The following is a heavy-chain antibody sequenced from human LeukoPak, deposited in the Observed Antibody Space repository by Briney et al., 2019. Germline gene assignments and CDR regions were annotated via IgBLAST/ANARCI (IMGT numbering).Heavy chain of an antibody. V-gene: IGHV3-20*01. CDR3: ARDSGIWFGTRDAFDI. CDR2: INWNGVKT. J-gene: IGHJ3*02. D-gene: IGHD3-10*01. CDR1: GGSFSGYY. Sequence: ETLSLTCAVYGGSFSGYYWSWIRQPPGKGLEWVSGINWNGVKTHYADSVKGRFTISRDNAKNTLYLEMNSLRVDDTALYHCARDSGIWFGTRDAFDIWGQGTMVTVS.